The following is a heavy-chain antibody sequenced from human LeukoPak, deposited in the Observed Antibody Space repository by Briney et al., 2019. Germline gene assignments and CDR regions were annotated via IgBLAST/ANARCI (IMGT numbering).Heavy chain of an antibody. CDR3: ARVYYYGSGSWHLDY. CDR2: IYYSGST. Sequence: PSETLSLTCTVSGGSISSSSYYWGWIRQPPGKGLEWIGSIYYSGSTYYNPFLKSRVTISVDTSKNQFSLKLSSVTAADTAVYYCARVYYYGSGSWHLDYWGQGTPVTVSS. J-gene: IGHJ4*02. CDR1: GGSISSSSYY. D-gene: IGHD3-10*01. V-gene: IGHV4-39*07.